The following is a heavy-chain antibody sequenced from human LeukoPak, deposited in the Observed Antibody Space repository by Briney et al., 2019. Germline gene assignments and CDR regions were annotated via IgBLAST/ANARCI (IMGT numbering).Heavy chain of an antibody. J-gene: IGHJ4*02. D-gene: IGHD3-22*01. CDR3: ASAYYYDSSGYPFDH. CDR1: GGTFSSYA. CDR2: IIPIFGTA. Sequence: ASVKVSCKASGGTFSSYAISWVRQAPGQGLEWMGRIIPIFGTANYAQKFQGRVTITTDESTSTAYMELSSLRSEDTAVYYCASAYYYDSSGYPFDHWGQGTLVTVSS. V-gene: IGHV1-69*05.